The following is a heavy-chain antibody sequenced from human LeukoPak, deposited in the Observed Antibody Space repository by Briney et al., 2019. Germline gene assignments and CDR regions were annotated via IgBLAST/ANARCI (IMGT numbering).Heavy chain of an antibody. J-gene: IGHJ6*04. CDR1: GFSVGSNY. V-gene: IGHV3-7*01. CDR3: AELGITMIGGV. CDR2: INQDGSEK. Sequence: QPGGSLRLSCAASGFSVGSNYMSWVRQAPGKGLEWVANINQDGSEKYNVDSVKGRFTISRDNAKNSLYLQMNSLRAEDTAVYYCAELGITMIGGVWGKGTTVTISS. D-gene: IGHD3-10*02.